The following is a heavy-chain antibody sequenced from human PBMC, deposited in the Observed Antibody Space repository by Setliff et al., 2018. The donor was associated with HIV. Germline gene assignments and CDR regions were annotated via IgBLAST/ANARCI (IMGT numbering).Heavy chain of an antibody. D-gene: IGHD3-16*01. V-gene: IGHV2-70*19. CDR1: GFSISTNGVS. Sequence: GSGPTLVNPTQTVTLTCSFSGFSISTNGVSVSWVRRPPGRALDWLARIDWVGETHYTTSLKTRLTISKDTTNNRVVLTMTNMDPVATATYFCARMGGDLTHFAYWGPGTLVTVSS. J-gene: IGHJ4*02. CDR2: IDWVGET. CDR3: ARMGGDLTHFAY.